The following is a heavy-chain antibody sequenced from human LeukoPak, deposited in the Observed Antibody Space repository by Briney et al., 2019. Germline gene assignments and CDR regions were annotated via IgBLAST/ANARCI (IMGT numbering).Heavy chain of an antibody. J-gene: IGHJ4*02. CDR1: RFTFSTYA. CDR2: ISGSGDTA. Sequence: QPGGSLRLSCTASRFTFSTYAMSWVRQAPGKGVEWVSSISGSGDTAYYTGSVKGRFTISRDNSKNALYLQMSSLRAEDTAVYYCAKSQRNDQQVVQRIDYWGQGTLVTVSS. V-gene: IGHV3-23*01. CDR3: AKSQRNDQQVVQRIDY. D-gene: IGHD2-2*01.